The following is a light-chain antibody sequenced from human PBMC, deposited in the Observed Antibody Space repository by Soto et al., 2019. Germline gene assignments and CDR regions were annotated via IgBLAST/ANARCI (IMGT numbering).Light chain of an antibody. Sequence: EIVLTQSPGTLSLSPGEGATLSCRASQSVSSSFFAWYQQKPGQAPRLVIYGASTRAAGIPDWFSGSGSGTDFTLTISRLEPEDFAVYYCQQYARSPVTFGAGTKVEIK. CDR2: GAS. CDR1: QSVSSSF. J-gene: IGKJ4*01. V-gene: IGKV3-20*01. CDR3: QQYARSPVT.